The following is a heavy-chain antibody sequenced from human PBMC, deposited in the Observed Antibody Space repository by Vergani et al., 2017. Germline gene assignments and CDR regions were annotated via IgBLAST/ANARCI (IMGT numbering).Heavy chain of an antibody. J-gene: IGHJ6*03. CDR3: ARATGPSNYGQLVLYYYYMDV. CDR2: IYSGGST. CDR1: GFNVSSNY. Sequence: EVQLVETGGGLIQPGGSPRLSCAASGFNVSSNYMRWVRQAPGKGLEWVSVIYSGGSTYYADSVKGRFTISRDNSKNTLYLQMNSLRAEDTAVYYCARATGPSNYGQLVLYYYYMDVWGKGTTVTVSS. D-gene: IGHD6-6*01. V-gene: IGHV3-53*02.